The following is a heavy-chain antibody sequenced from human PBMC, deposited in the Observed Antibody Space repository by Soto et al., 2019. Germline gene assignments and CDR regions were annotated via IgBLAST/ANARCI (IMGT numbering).Heavy chain of an antibody. CDR3: ASRGSGMTTVTTGFDY. CDR1: GGTFSMYA. D-gene: IGHD4-17*01. V-gene: IGHV1-69*13. J-gene: IGHJ4*02. CDR2: IIPIFGTA. Sequence: SVKVSCKASGGTFSMYAISGVGQSGLRGLDGMGGIIPIFGTANYAQKFQGRVTITADESTSTAYMELSSLRSEDTAVYYCASRGSGMTTVTTGFDYWGQGTLVTVSS.